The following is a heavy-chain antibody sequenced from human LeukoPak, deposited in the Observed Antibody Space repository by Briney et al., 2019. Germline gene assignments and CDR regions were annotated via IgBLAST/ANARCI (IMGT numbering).Heavy chain of an antibody. CDR1: GGSVSSGGYY. Sequence: TSETLSLTCTVSGGSVSSGGYYWSWIRQHPGKGLEWIGYIYYSGSTYYNPSLKSRVTISVDTSKNQFSLKLSSVTAADTAVYYCAREKEGDIVVVPAAIGQARWFDPWGQGTLVTVSS. V-gene: IGHV4-31*03. D-gene: IGHD2-2*01. J-gene: IGHJ5*02. CDR2: IYYSGST. CDR3: AREKEGDIVVVPAAIGQARWFDP.